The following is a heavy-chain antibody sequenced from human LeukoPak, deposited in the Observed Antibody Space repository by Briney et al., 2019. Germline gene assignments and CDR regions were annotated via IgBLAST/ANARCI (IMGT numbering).Heavy chain of an antibody. CDR1: GGPISSYY. D-gene: IGHD3-16*02. Sequence: SETLSLTCTVSGGPISSYYWSWLRQPPGKGLEWIGYIYYSGSTNYNPSLKSRVTISVDTSKNQFSLKLSSVTAADTAVYYCARVVWGSYRYANWGQGTLVTVSS. V-gene: IGHV4-59*01. CDR3: ARVVWGSYRYAN. J-gene: IGHJ4*02. CDR2: IYYSGST.